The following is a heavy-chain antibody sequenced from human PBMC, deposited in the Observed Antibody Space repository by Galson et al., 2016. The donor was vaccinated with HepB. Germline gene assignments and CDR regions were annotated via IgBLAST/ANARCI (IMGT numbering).Heavy chain of an antibody. Sequence: SLRLSCAASGFTFSSYAMHWVRQAPGKGLEWVAVISYDGSNKYYADSVKGRFTTSRDNSKNTLYLQMNSLRGEDTAVYYCAKDPRWLYYFDYWGQGTLVTVSS. V-gene: IGHV3-30*18. J-gene: IGHJ4*02. CDR2: ISYDGSNK. D-gene: IGHD6-19*01. CDR1: GFTFSSYA. CDR3: AKDPRWLYYFDY.